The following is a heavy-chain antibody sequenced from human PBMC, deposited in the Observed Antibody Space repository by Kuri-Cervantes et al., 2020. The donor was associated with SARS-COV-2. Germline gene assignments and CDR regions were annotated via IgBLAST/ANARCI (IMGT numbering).Heavy chain of an antibody. CDR1: GGSVSRGSYY. J-gene: IGHJ4*01. V-gene: IGHV4-39*01. CDR3: ARPGQWLDQTQFDY. CDR2: IYYSGST. D-gene: IGHD6-19*01. Sequence: SETLSLTCTVSGGSVSRGSYYGGWIRQPPGKGLEWIGSIYYSGSTYYNPSLKSRVTISVDTSKNQFSLKLSSVTAADTAVYYCARPGQWLDQTQFDYWGHGTRVTVSS.